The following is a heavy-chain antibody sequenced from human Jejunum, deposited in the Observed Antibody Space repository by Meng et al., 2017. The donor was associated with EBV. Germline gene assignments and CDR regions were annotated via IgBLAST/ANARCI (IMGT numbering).Heavy chain of an antibody. D-gene: IGHD6-13*01. J-gene: IGHJ4*02. CDR1: GYTLTNYA. CDR2: ISAGSGDT. V-gene: IGHV1-3*01. CDR3: ARGSSWNRGDY. Sequence: QFHLVQAGAEVKKPGALVKGSCKASGYTLTNYALHWVRQAPGQGLEWMGYISAGSGDTKNSQKFQGRVTFTRDTSASTVYMELSSLRSEDTAMYYCARGSSWNRGDYWGQGTLVTVSS.